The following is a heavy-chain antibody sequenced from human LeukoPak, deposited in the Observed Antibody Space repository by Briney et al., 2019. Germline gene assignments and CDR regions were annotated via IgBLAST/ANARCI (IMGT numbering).Heavy chain of an antibody. D-gene: IGHD5-24*01. CDR2: INHGGNT. J-gene: IGHJ4*02. CDR3: ARVDGDGYNIPDY. Sequence: SETLSLTCAVYGESFSSYYWSWIRQPPGKGLEWIGEINHGGNTNYNPSLKSRVTISVDTSKNQFSLKLSSVTAADTAVYYCARVDGDGYNIPDYWGQGTLVTVSS. V-gene: IGHV4-34*01. CDR1: GESFSSYY.